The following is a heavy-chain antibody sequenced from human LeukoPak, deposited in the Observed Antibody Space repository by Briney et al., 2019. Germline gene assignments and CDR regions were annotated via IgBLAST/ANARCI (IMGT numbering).Heavy chain of an antibody. Sequence: ASVKVSCKASGYTFTSYDINWVRQATGQGLEWMGWMNPNSGNTGYAQKFQGRVTMTRNTSISTAYMEVSSLRSEDTAVYYCARGGYSGYDYGLSLDYWGQGTLVTVSS. J-gene: IGHJ4*02. CDR2: MNPNSGNT. CDR3: ARGGYSGYDYGLSLDY. V-gene: IGHV1-8*01. CDR1: GYTFTSYD. D-gene: IGHD5-12*01.